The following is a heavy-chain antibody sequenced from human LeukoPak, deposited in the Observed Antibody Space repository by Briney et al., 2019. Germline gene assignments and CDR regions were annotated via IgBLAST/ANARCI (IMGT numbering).Heavy chain of an antibody. V-gene: IGHV5-51*01. D-gene: IGHD4/OR15-4a*01. CDR1: GYRFTKSW. CDR3: ARPSYGASDY. Sequence: GESLRISCKGSGYRFTKSWIGWVRQMPGKGLEWLGIIYPDDSRTRYSPSFQGQVTMSVDKSISTAYLQWSSLKASDTAMYHCARPSYGASDYWGQGTLVTVSS. CDR2: IYPDDSRT. J-gene: IGHJ4*02.